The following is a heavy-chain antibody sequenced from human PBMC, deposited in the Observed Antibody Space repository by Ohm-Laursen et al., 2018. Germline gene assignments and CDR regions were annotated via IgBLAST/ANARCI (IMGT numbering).Heavy chain of an antibody. Sequence: SLRLSCTASGFTFYDYAMHWVRHAPGKGLAWVSGITWNGGRIDYGDSVQGRFTISRDNAKKSLYLQMNSLRPEDTALYYCVKATTGDLRNLDPWGQGTLVTVSS. CDR3: VKATTGDLRNLDP. CDR1: GFTFYDYA. V-gene: IGHV3-9*01. D-gene: IGHD7-27*01. CDR2: ITWNGGRI. J-gene: IGHJ5*02.